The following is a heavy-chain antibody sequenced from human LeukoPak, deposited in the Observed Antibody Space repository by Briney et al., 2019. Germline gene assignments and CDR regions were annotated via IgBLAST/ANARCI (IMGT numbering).Heavy chain of an antibody. V-gene: IGHV4-59*01. CDR2: IYYSGST. CDR1: GGSISSYY. J-gene: IGHJ3*02. Sequence: PSETLSLTCTVSGGSISSYYWSWIRQPPGKGLEWIGYIYYSGSTNYNPSLKSRVTISVDTSKNQFSLKLSSVTAADTAVYYCARGGIDCSSTSCYGDAFDIWGQGTMVTVSS. D-gene: IGHD2-2*01. CDR3: ARGGIDCSSTSCYGDAFDI.